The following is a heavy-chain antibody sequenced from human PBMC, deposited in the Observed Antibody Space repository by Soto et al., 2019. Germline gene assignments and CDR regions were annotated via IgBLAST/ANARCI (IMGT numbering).Heavy chain of an antibody. V-gene: IGHV1-18*01. CDR3: ARVGHCTSGSCYRRQDPEYYYYYSGMDV. D-gene: IGHD2-2*03. J-gene: IGHJ6*02. CDR2: INGYNGNT. Sequence: GASVKVSCKASGYSLSSYGISWVRQAPGQGLEWMGWINGYNGNTKYARKFQGRVDMTTDTSTSTAYMDLRSLRTDDTAVYYCARVGHCTSGSCYRRQDPEYYYYYSGMDVWGQGTTVTVSS. CDR1: GYSLSSYG.